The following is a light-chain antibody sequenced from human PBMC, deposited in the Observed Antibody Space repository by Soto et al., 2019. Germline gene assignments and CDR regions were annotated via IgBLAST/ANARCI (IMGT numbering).Light chain of an antibody. CDR3: QHYGRSPT. J-gene: IGKJ5*01. CDR1: QSVSSY. CDR2: DVS. V-gene: IGKV3-20*01. Sequence: EIVLTQSPATLSLSPGESATLSCRASQSVSSYLAWYQQKPGQAPSLLIYDVSSRATGIPDRFSGSGSATDFTLTISRLEPEDFAVYYCQHYGRSPTFGQGTRLEIK.